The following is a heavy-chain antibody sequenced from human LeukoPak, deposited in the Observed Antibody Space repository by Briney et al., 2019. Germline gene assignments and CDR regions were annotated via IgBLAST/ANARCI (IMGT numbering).Heavy chain of an antibody. J-gene: IGHJ1*01. CDR2: IYYSGST. Sequence: SETLSLTCTVSGGSISSSSYYWSWIRQPPGKGLEWIGYIYYSGSTNYNPSLKSRVTISVDTSKNQFSLKLSSVTAADTAVYYCARAEAAADGYFQHWGQGTLVTVSS. V-gene: IGHV4-61*05. CDR3: ARAEAAADGYFQH. CDR1: GGSISSSSYY. D-gene: IGHD6-13*01.